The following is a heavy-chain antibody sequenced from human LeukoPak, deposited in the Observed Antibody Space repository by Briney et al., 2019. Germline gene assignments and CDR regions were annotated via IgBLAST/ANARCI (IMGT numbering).Heavy chain of an antibody. J-gene: IGHJ5*02. Sequence: PSETLSLTCTVIGGSISSSSYHWGWISQPPEKGLEWLGSIYYSGTTCYSTSLKSRLTISVDTSQNRFSLKRSSVTAADTAVYYCARLESNDYFDPWGQGTLVTVSS. CDR2: IYYSGTT. CDR3: ARLESNDYFDP. V-gene: IGHV4-39*01. CDR1: GGSISSSSYH. D-gene: IGHD1-1*01.